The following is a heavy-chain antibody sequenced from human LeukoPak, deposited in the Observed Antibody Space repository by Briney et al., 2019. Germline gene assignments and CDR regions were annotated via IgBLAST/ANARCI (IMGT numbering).Heavy chain of an antibody. D-gene: IGHD7-27*01. CDR1: GFSFSSYA. CDR2: ISDGGSRT. CDR3: AKVQLGIGVDY. V-gene: IGHV3-23*01. Sequence: GGSLRHSCAASGFSFSSYAVSWVRPAPGRGLEWVSGISDGGSRTYYADSVKGRFTISRDDSKNTLYLQMNSLRAEDTAVYYCAKVQLGIGVDYWGQGTLVTVSS. J-gene: IGHJ4*02.